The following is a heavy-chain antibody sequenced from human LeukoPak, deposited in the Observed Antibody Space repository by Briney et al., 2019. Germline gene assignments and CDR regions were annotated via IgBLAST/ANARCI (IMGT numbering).Heavy chain of an antibody. J-gene: IGHJ3*02. D-gene: IGHD2-21*01. CDR2: IGTAGDT. V-gene: IGHV3-13*01. CDR1: GFTFSSYD. CDR3: ARERRYCGGDCSAFDI. Sequence: HPGGSLRLSCAASGFTFSSYDMHWVRQATGKGLEWVSAIGTAGDTYYPGSVKGRFTISRENAKNSLYLQMNSLRAGDTAVYYCARERRYCGGDCSAFDIWGQGTMVTVPS.